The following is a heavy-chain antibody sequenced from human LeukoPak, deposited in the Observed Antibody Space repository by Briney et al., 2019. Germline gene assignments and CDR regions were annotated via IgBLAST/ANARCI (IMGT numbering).Heavy chain of an antibody. Sequence: ASVKVSCKASGYTFTGYYMHWVRQAPGQGLEWMGWINPNSGGTNYAQKLQGRVTMTTDTSTSTAYTELRSLRSDDTAVYYCARGTTREYYFDYWGQGTLVTVSS. CDR1: GYTFTGYY. CDR3: ARGTTREYYFDY. CDR2: INPNSGGT. V-gene: IGHV1-2*02. D-gene: IGHD1-26*01. J-gene: IGHJ4*02.